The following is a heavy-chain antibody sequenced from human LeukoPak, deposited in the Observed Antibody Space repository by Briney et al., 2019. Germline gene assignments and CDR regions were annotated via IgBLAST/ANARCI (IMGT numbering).Heavy chain of an antibody. CDR1: GFTFSSYG. CDR2: IRYDGSNK. V-gene: IGHV3-30*02. J-gene: IGHJ6*03. Sequence: GGSLRLSCAASGFTFSSYGTHWVRQAPGKGLEWVAFIRYDGSNKYYADSVKGRFTISRDNSKNTLYLQMNSLRAEDTAVYYCAKESTTVTTPWDYYYYMDVWGKGATVTVSS. D-gene: IGHD4-17*01. CDR3: AKESTTVTTPWDYYYYMDV.